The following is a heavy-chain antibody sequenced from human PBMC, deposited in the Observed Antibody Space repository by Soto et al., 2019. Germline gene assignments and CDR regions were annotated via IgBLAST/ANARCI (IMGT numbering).Heavy chain of an antibody. D-gene: IGHD4-17*01. CDR1: GFSLTTAGAG. J-gene: IGHJ5*02. CDR2: IYWNDDT. CDR3: AHRGYGNYPRYNWFDP. Sequence: QITLKESGPTLVKPTQTLTLTCTFSGFSLTTAGAGVGWIRQPPGKALEWLALIYWNDDTRYSPSLKSRLTITKDTPNTQIVLRMTNIDPVDTATYYCAHRGYGNYPRYNWFDPWGQRSLVIVSS. V-gene: IGHV2-5*01.